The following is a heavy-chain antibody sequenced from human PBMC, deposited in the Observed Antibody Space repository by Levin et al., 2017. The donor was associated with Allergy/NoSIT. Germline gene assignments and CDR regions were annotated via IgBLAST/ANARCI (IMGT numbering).Heavy chain of an antibody. Sequence: HGESLKISCKGSGYTFTTYWITWVRQMPGKGLEWMGRIDPTSSKTNYSPSFQGHVTISTDKSISTAYLQWSSLKASDTAMYYCARLTDYSNYVWFDRWGQGTLVTVSS. J-gene: IGHJ5*02. CDR2: IDPTSSKT. CDR1: GYTFTTYW. V-gene: IGHV5-10-1*01. CDR3: ARLTDYSNYVWFDR. D-gene: IGHD4-11*01.